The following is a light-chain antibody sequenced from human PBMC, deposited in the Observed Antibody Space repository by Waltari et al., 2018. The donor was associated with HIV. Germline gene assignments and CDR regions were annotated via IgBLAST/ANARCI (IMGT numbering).Light chain of an antibody. CDR3: HQYGSSPRT. CDR2: GAS. CDR1: QSVSSSY. J-gene: IGKJ2*02. Sequence: EIVLTQSPGTLSLSPEERATLSCRASQSVSSSYLAWYQQKPGQAPRLLIYGASSRATGIPDRFSGSGSGTDFTLTISRLEPEDFAVYYCHQYGSSPRTFGQGTKLEIK. V-gene: IGKV3-20*01.